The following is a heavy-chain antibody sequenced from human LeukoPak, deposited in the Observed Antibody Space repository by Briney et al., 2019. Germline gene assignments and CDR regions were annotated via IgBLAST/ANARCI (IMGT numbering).Heavy chain of an antibody. J-gene: IGHJ4*02. Sequence: VSVKVSCKVSGYTLTELSMHWVRQTPGKGLEWMGGFDPEDGETIYAQKFQGRVTMTEDTSTDTAYMELSSLRSEDTAVYYCATDRYGSSWYYFDYWGQGTLVTVSS. CDR1: GYTLTELS. D-gene: IGHD6-13*01. CDR2: FDPEDGET. V-gene: IGHV1-24*01. CDR3: ATDRYGSSWYYFDY.